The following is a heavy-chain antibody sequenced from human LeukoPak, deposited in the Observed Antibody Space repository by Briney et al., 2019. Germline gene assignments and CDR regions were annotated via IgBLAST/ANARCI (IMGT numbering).Heavy chain of an antibody. Sequence: GGSLRLSXAASGFTFSSYAMSWVRQAPGKGLEWVSAISGSGGSTYYADSVKGRFTISRDNSKNTLYLQMNSLGAEDTAVYYCARASLTDLSPLDVWGKGTTVTVSS. D-gene: IGHD4/OR15-4a*01. J-gene: IGHJ6*04. CDR1: GFTFSSYA. CDR3: ARASLTDLSPLDV. V-gene: IGHV3-23*01. CDR2: ISGSGGST.